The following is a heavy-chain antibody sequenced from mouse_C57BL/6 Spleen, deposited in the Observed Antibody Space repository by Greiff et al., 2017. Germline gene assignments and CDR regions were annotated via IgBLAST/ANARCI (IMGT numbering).Heavy chain of an antibody. V-gene: IGHV5-12-1*01. Sequence: EVKLVESGGGLVKPGGSLKLSCAASGFAFSRYDMSWVRQTPEKRLEWVAYISSGGGSTYYPEPVKGRFTIYRDNAKNTLYLQMSSLKSEDTAMYYCARFYYCYRYYFDYWGQGTTLTVSS. CDR2: ISSGGGST. CDR1: GFAFSRYD. CDR3: ARFYYCYRYYFDY. J-gene: IGHJ2*01. D-gene: IGHD2-2*01.